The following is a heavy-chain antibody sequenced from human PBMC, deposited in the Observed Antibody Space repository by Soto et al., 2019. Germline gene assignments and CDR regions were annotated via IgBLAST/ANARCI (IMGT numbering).Heavy chain of an antibody. CDR2: INHSGST. CDR3: ARSKYYDFWSGYYYGMDV. D-gene: IGHD3-3*01. V-gene: IGHV4-34*01. Sequence: SATLSLTCAVYGGSFSGYYWSWIRQPPGKGLEWIGEINHSGSTNYNPSLKSRVTISVDTSKNQFSLKLSSVTAADTAVYYCARSKYYDFWSGYYYGMDVWGQGTTVTVSS. CDR1: GGSFSGYY. J-gene: IGHJ6*02.